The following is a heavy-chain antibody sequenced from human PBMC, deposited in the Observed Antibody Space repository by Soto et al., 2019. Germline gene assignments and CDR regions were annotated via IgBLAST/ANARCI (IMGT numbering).Heavy chain of an antibody. CDR2: INHRGST. Sequence: SETLSLTCAVYGGSFSGHYWSWIRQPPGKGLEWIGEINHRGSTNYNPSLKSRVTISVDPSKNQFSLMLSSVTAADTVVYYCARALRTVTFFWAFDIWGKGTMVTVSS. V-gene: IGHV4-34*01. CDR1: GGSFSGHY. J-gene: IGHJ3*02. CDR3: ARALRTVTFFWAFDI. D-gene: IGHD4-17*01.